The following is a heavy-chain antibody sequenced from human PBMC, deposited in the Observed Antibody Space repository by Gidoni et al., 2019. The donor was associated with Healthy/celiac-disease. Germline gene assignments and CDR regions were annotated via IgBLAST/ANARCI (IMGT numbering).Heavy chain of an antibody. V-gene: IGHV3-30*18. Sequence: QVQRVESGGGGVKQGRSMRSSWADTGVTFSGYGMHWVRQAPGKGLEWVAVLSYAGSNKSYAGSVKGRFTISRDNSKTTLYLQMNSLRAEDTAVYYCAKAAVAGTWDYWGQGTLVTVSS. CDR3: AKAAVAGTWDY. CDR2: LSYAGSNK. D-gene: IGHD6-19*01. CDR1: GVTFSGYG. J-gene: IGHJ4*02.